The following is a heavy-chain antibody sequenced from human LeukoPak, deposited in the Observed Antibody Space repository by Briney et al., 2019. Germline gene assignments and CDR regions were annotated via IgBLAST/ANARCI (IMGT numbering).Heavy chain of an antibody. J-gene: IGHJ3*02. D-gene: IGHD2-15*01. CDR1: GGTFSSYA. CDR3: ARVDIVVVVAATWDGAFDI. Sequence: ASVKVSCKASGGTFSSYAISWVRQAPGQGLEWMGGIIPIFGTANYAQKFQGRVTITADESTSTAYMELSSLRSEDTAVYYCARVDIVVVVAATWDGAFDIWGQGTMVTDSS. V-gene: IGHV1-69*13. CDR2: IIPIFGTA.